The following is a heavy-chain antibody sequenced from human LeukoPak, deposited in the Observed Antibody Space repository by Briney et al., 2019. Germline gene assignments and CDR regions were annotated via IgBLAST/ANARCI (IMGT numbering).Heavy chain of an antibody. Sequence: GGSLRLSCAASGFSFSSYFMGWVRQAPGKGLEWVANIKPDGSEKYYVESVRGRFTISRDNAKNSQYLQMDSLRGDDTGVYYCARAHSDGYDYWGQGTQVTVSS. CDR3: ARAHSDGYDY. CDR1: GFSFSSYF. V-gene: IGHV3-7*04. J-gene: IGHJ4*02. CDR2: IKPDGSEK. D-gene: IGHD5-24*01.